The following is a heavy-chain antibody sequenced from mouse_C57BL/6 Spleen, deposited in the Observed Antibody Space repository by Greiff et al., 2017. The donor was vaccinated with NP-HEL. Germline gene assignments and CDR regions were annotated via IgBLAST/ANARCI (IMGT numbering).Heavy chain of an antibody. J-gene: IGHJ2*01. CDR2: ISSGGDYI. Sequence: EVKLVESGEGLVKPGGSLKLSCAASGFTFSSYAMSWVRQTPEKRLEWVAYISSGGDYIYYADTVKGRFTISRDNARNTLYMQLGSLKSEDTAMYYCTRGEGDYWGQGTTLTVSS. D-gene: IGHD2-13*01. CDR1: GFTFSSYA. CDR3: TRGEGDY. V-gene: IGHV5-9-1*02.